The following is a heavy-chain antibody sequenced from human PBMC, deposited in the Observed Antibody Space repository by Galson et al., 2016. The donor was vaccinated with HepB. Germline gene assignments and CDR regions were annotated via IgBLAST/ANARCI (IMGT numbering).Heavy chain of an antibody. V-gene: IGHV3-7*01. CDR2: LNQDGSQK. CDR3: SRPRPYGRAYDI. J-gene: IGHJ3*02. CDR1: GFTFSRYG. D-gene: IGHD4-17*01. Sequence: SLRLSCAASGFTFSRYGMHWVRQAPGKGLEWVANLNQDGSQKNYVDSVKGRFTISRDNAKNPVFLQMDGLGAEDMAVSYRSRPRPYGRAYDIWGQGAMVTVSS.